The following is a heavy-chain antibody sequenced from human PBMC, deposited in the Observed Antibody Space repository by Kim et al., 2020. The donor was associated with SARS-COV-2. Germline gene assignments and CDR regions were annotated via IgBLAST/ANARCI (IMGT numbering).Heavy chain of an antibody. CDR3: ARGERSGSYHWFDP. V-gene: IGHV4-31*03. D-gene: IGHD3-3*01. J-gene: IGHJ5*02. CDR1: GGSISSGGYY. Sequence: SETLSLTCTVSGGSISSGGYYWSWIRQHPGKGLEWIGYIYYSGSTYYNPSLKSRVTISVDTSKNQFSLKLSSVTAADTAVYYCARGERSGSYHWFDPWGQGTLVTVSS. CDR2: IYYSGST.